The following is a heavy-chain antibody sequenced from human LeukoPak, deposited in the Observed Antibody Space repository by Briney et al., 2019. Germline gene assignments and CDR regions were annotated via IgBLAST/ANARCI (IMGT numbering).Heavy chain of an antibody. Sequence: PSETLSLTCAVYGRSFSGYYWSWIRQPPGKGLEWIGEINHSGSTNYNPSLKSRVTISVDTSKNQFSLKLSSVTAADTAVYYCARGPRTYYYGSGSEVDVLGMDVWGQGTTVTVSS. V-gene: IGHV4-34*01. CDR2: INHSGST. CDR1: GRSFSGYY. J-gene: IGHJ6*02. CDR3: ARGPRTYYYGSGSEVDVLGMDV. D-gene: IGHD3-10*01.